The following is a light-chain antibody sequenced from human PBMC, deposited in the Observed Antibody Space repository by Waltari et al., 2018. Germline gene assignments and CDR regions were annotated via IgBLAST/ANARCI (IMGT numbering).Light chain of an antibody. J-gene: IGKJ3*01. CDR1: QDLTKW. V-gene: IGKV1-5*03. Sequence: IQMTQSPSTLAASVGDIVTITCRASQDLTKWLAWYQQKPGEAPKLLIYKTSTLETGVPSRFSGRGSGTEFTLTISSLQPDDFATYYCQQYHSFSTFGPGTVVDIK. CDR2: KTS. CDR3: QQYHSFST.